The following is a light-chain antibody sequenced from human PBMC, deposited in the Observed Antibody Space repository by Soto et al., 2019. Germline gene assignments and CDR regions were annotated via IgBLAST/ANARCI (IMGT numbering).Light chain of an antibody. CDR2: SNN. J-gene: IGLJ3*02. Sequence: QSVLTQPPSASGTPGQRVTISCSGSSSNIGSNYVCWYQQLPGTAPKLLIYSNNQRPSGVPDRFSGSKSGTSASLAISGLQSEDEADYYCAAWDDSLNRVFGGGTKLTVL. V-gene: IGLV1-44*01. CDR3: AAWDDSLNRV. CDR1: SSNIGSNY.